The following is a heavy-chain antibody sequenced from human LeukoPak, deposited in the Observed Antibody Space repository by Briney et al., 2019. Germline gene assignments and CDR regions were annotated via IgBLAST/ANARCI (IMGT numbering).Heavy chain of an antibody. D-gene: IGHD2-21*02. CDR3: ARYSQIGDSIRYFDY. J-gene: IGHJ4*02. V-gene: IGHV5-10-1*01. Sequence: GESLKISCKGSGYSFTSYWISWVRQMPGEGLEWMGRIDPSDSYTNYSPSFQGHVTISADKSISTAYLQWSSLKASDTAMYYCARYSQIGDSIRYFDYWGQGTLVTVSS. CDR1: GYSFTSYW. CDR2: IDPSDSYT.